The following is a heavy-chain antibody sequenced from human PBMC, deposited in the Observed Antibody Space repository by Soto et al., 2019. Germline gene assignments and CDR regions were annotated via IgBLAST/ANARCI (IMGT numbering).Heavy chain of an antibody. D-gene: IGHD3-22*01. CDR1: GFTFSSYS. J-gene: IGHJ4*02. CDR3: ARVYSTGYYDGPFDY. Sequence: GGSLRLSCAASGFTFSSYSMNWVRQAPGKGLAWVSSISSSSSYIYYADSVKGRFTISRDNTKNSLYLQMNSLRAEDTAVYYCARVYSTGYYDGPFDYWGQGTLVTVSS. CDR2: ISSSSSYI. V-gene: IGHV3-21*01.